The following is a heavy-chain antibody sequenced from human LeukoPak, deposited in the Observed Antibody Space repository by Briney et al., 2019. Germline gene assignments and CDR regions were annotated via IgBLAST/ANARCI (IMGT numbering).Heavy chain of an antibody. J-gene: IGHJ4*02. V-gene: IGHV4-59*02. Sequence: SETLSLTCTISGGSVSDYYWSWIRQSPGKGLEWIGYIYHTGSTSYSPSLKSRVTISVDTSKNQFSLKLSSVTAADTAVYYCARGATIFDYWGQGTLVTVSS. D-gene: IGHD1-26*01. CDR1: GGSVSDYY. CDR2: IYHTGST. CDR3: ARGATIFDY.